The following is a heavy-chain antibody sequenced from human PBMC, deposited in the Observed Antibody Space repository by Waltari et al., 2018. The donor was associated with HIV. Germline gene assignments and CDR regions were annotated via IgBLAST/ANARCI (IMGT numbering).Heavy chain of an antibody. CDR1: GITFSDYG. D-gene: IGHD3-22*01. V-gene: IGHV3-30*02. Sequence: QVQLVESGGGVVQPGGPLGLSCMATGITFSDYGTNWVRQAPGKGPEWVTFIRSDVDHADYAESVKGRFTISRDKAKNTLYLQMDRLRPEDTSVYFCAKDFHSSGYYFASAFDTRGQGTVVTVSS. CDR3: AKDFHSSGYYFASAFDT. CDR2: IRSDVDHA. J-gene: IGHJ3*02.